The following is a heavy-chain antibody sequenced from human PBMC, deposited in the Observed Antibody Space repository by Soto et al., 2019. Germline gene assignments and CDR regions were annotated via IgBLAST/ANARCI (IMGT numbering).Heavy chain of an antibody. J-gene: IGHJ3*02. D-gene: IGHD7-27*01. V-gene: IGHV3-23*01. CDR2: ISGSGGST. Sequence: GGSLRLSCAASGFTFSSYAMSWVRQAPGKGLEWVSAISGSGGSTYYADSVKGRFTISRDNSKNTLYLQMNSLRAEDTAVDCSAKDLELGKAVGAFDIWGQGTMVTVSS. CDR1: GFTFSSYA. CDR3: AKDLELGKAVGAFDI.